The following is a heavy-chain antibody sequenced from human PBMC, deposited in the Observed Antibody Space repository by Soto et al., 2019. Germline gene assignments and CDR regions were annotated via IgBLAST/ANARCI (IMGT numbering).Heavy chain of an antibody. CDR2: INPNSGDT. V-gene: IGHV1-2*02. CDR1: GYTFTGYY. D-gene: IGHD1-26*01. CDR3: AKGGAIVSAGTRVYLYNAMEV. J-gene: IGHJ6*02. Sequence: CASVKVSCKASGYTFTGYYVHWFRQAPGQGLEWMGWINPNSGDTYLAQRFQGRVTMNRDTSIGTAYMELRGMTSDDTAEYYCAKGGAIVSAGTRVYLYNAMEVWGQGTTVTVSS.